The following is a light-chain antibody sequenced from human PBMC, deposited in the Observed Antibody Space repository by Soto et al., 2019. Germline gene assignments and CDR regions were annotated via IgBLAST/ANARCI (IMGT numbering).Light chain of an antibody. CDR1: QNISTY. Sequence: EIVLTQSPATLSLSPGEGASLSCRASQNISTYLAWYQQRPGQVPRLLIYGVSKRAPAIPPRFSGSGSGTDFTLSLSGLETEDFATYYCQQRTNSPPWTFGQGTRVELK. CDR3: QQRTNSPPWT. J-gene: IGKJ1*01. V-gene: IGKV3-11*01. CDR2: GVS.